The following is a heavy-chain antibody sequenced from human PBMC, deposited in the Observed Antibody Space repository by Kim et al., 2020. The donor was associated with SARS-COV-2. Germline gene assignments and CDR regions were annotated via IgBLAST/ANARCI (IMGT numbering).Heavy chain of an antibody. V-gene: IGHV3-66*01. Sequence: GGSLRLSCAASGFTFSSYDMSWVRQAPGKGLEWVSVIYSGGSKYYYESVESGCFTFTEDSYNNTQYLQINSLRADATAEYYSAKGVIAVSGGGYSYY. CDR3: AKGVIAVSGGGYSYY. CDR1: GFTFSSYD. D-gene: IGHD2-15*01. J-gene: IGHJ6*01. CDR2: IYSGGSK.